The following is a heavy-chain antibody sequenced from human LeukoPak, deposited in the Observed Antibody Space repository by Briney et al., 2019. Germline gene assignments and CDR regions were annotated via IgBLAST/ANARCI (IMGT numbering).Heavy chain of an antibody. V-gene: IGHV3-74*01. CDR2: INPDGTTT. D-gene: IGHD4-17*01. J-gene: IGHJ4*02. CDR1: GFTFSSYW. Sequence: GGSLRLSCAASGFTFSSYWMHWVRQPLGEGPVWVSRINPDGTTTNYADSVKGRFTISRDNAKNTLYLQMNSLTVEDTALYYCVRIATVTTPDYWGQGTLVTVSS. CDR3: VRIATVTTPDY.